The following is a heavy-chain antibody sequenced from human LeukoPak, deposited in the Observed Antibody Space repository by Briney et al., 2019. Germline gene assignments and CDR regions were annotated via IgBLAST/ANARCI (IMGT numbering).Heavy chain of an antibody. Sequence: GRSLRLSCAASGFTFSSYAMHWVRQAPGRGLEWVAVISYDGSNKYYADSVKGRFTISRDNSKNTLYLQMNSLRAEDTAVYYCARDQGPGIAVAGSDYWGQGTLVTVSS. J-gene: IGHJ4*02. CDR2: ISYDGSNK. CDR1: GFTFSSYA. D-gene: IGHD6-19*01. CDR3: ARDQGPGIAVAGSDY. V-gene: IGHV3-30*04.